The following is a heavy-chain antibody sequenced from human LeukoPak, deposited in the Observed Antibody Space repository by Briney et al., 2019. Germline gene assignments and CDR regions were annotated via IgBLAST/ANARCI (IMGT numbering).Heavy chain of an antibody. V-gene: IGHV4-59*12. J-gene: IGHJ4*02. CDR1: GDSISDYY. CDR3: ASPCGYLGGYEDY. D-gene: IGHD5-12*01. CDR2: IYYSGST. Sequence: SETLSLTCTVSGDSISDYYWSWIRQPAGKGLEWIGYIYYSGSTNYNPSLKSRVTISVDTSKNQFSLKLSSVTAADTAVYYCASPCGYLGGYEDYWGQGTLVTVSS.